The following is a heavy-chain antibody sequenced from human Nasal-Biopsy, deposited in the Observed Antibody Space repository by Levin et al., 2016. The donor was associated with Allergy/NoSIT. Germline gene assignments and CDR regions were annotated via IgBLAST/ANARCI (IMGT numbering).Heavy chain of an antibody. V-gene: IGHV3-48*02. CDR2: ITGESARRQV. J-gene: IGHJ6*02. Sequence: GESLKISCAASGFNFNIAWMTWVRQAPGKGLEWVSYITGESARRQVFYADPVKGRFTIFRDDAKNSLYLEMNSLRDGDTAVYYCASLHTLGVWGQGTTVIVSS. CDR3: ASLHTLGV. CDR1: GFNFNIAW.